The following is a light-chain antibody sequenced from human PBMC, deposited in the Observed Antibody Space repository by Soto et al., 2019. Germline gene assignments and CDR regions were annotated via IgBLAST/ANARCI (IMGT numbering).Light chain of an antibody. Sequence: EIVLTQSPGTLSLSPGERATISCRASQRVSSSYLAWYQQKPGQAPRLIIHGASTRAAGTPDRFSGSGSGADFTLTITRLEPEDFAVYYCQQYGGSPMYTFGQGTKLEIK. V-gene: IGKV3-20*01. J-gene: IGKJ2*01. CDR3: QQYGGSPMYT. CDR1: QRVSSSY. CDR2: GAS.